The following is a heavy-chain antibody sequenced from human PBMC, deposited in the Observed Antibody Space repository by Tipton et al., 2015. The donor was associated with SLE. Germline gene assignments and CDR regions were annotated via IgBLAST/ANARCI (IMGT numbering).Heavy chain of an antibody. CDR1: GGSISSSSYY. V-gene: IGHV4-39*01. D-gene: IGHD3-22*01. CDR2: IYYSGST. CDR3: ASLYSSGYYYVGY. Sequence: TLSLTCTASGGSISSSSYYWGWIRQPPGKGLEWIGSIYYSGSTYYNPSLKSRVTISVDTSKNQFSLKLSSVTAADTAVYYCASLYSSGYYYVGYWGQGTLVTVSS. J-gene: IGHJ4*02.